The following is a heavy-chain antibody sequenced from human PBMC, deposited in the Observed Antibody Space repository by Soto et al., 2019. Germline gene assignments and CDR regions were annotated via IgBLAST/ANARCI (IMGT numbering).Heavy chain of an antibody. CDR1: GGSISSGGYY. V-gene: IGHV4-31*03. CDR2: IYNSGST. J-gene: IGHJ4*02. CDR3: ARDLRLDY. Sequence: QVQLQESGPGVVKPSQTVSLTCTVSGGSISSGGYYWSWIRQHPGKGLEWIGYIYNSGSTYYNPSLKRGVPXSADRSKNQFSLEVTSVTAADTAVYYCARDLRLDYWGQGTLVTVSS.